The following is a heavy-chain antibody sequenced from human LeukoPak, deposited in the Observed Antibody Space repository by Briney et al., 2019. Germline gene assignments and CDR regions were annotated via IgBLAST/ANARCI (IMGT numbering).Heavy chain of an antibody. CDR1: GFTFDDYA. J-gene: IGHJ6*02. V-gene: IGHV3-43*02. D-gene: IGHD5-18*01. CDR2: ISGDGGST. Sequence: GGSLRLSCAASGFTFDDYAMHWVRQAPGKGLEWVSLISGDGGSTYYADSVKGRFTISRDNSKNSLYLQMNSLRTEDTALYYCAKAGYSCGSYCYYYGLDVRGQGTTVTVSS. CDR3: AKAGYSCGSYCYYYGLDV.